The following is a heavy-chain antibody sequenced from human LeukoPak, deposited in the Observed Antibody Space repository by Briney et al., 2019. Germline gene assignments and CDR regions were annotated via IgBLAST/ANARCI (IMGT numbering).Heavy chain of an antibody. Sequence: SESLSLTCTVSSGSISSYYWTWIRQPPGKGLEWIGYIYYTGSTNYNPPLKTRVTISIDTSKNHFSLKMSSLSAADTAVYYCARANPLYGTYYFDYWGQGIPVTVSS. J-gene: IGHJ4*02. V-gene: IGHV4-59*01. CDR2: IYYTGST. CDR1: SGSISSYY. D-gene: IGHD4-17*01. CDR3: ARANPLYGTYYFDY.